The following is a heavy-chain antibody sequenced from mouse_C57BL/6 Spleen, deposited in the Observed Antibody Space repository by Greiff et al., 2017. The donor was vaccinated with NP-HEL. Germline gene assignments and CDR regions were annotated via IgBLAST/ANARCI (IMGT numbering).Heavy chain of an antibody. V-gene: IGHV1-26*01. CDR2: INPNNGGT. Sequence: VQLQQSGPELVKPGASVKISCKASGYTFTDYYMNWVKQSHGKSLEWIGDINPNNGGTSYNQKFKGKATLTVDKSSSTAYMELRSLTSEDSAVYFCARSSGGTRYFDVWGTGTTVTVSS. CDR1: GYTFTDYY. CDR3: ARSSGGTRYFDV. D-gene: IGHD3-1*01. J-gene: IGHJ1*03.